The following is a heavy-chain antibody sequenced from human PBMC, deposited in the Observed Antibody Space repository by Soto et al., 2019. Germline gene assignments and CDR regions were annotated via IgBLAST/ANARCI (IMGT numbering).Heavy chain of an antibody. CDR3: ARSGPGGYIDY. CDR1: GDSVSSNSDA. CDR2: TYYRSKWYN. J-gene: IGHJ4*02. Sequence: AQTLSLTCXISGDSVSSNSDAWNWIRQSPSRGLEWLGRTYYRSKWYNHYAVSVKSRITVNPDTSKNQSSLQLNSVTPEDTAVYYCARSGPGGYIDYWGQGTLVTVSS. V-gene: IGHV6-1*01. D-gene: IGHD3-22*01.